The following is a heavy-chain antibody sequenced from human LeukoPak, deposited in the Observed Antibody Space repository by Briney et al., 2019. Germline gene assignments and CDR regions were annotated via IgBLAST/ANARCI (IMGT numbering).Heavy chain of an antibody. CDR1: GFTFSDYA. J-gene: IGHJ6*03. CDR3: ARTEYSSGWRLHYYYMDV. V-gene: IGHV3-64*02. CDR2: ISSDGGTT. Sequence: PGGSLRLSCAASGFTFSDYAMVWVRQAPGKGLEFVSAISSDGGTTYHADSVKGRFIISRDNSKDTMSLQVDSLQTEDMAVYYCARTEYSSGWRLHYYYMDVWGKGTTVTISS. D-gene: IGHD6-19*01.